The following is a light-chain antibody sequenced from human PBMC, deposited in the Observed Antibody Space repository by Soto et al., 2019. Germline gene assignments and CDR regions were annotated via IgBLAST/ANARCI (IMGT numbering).Light chain of an antibody. CDR1: QSVRIN. CDR2: GAS. J-gene: IGKJ4*01. CDR3: QLYNSWPLT. Sequence: IVMTQSPATLSVSPLYRVTHSFMASQSVRINSAWYQQKPGQAPRLLIYGASTRATGIPGRFSGSGYGTEFTLTISSLQSEDVATYYCQLYNSWPLTFGGGTKVDIK. V-gene: IGKV3-15*01.